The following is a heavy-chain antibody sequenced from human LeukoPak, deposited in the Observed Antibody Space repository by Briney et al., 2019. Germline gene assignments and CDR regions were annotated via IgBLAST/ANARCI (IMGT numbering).Heavy chain of an antibody. D-gene: IGHD3-22*01. J-gene: IGHJ4*02. CDR3: ATHNNYYDSSGYYDFDY. Sequence: SQTLSLTCALSGDSVSSNSAAWNWIRQSPSRGLEWLGRTYYRSKWYNDYAVSVKSRITINPDTSKNQFSLQLNSVTPEDTAVYYCATHNNYYDSSGYYDFDYWGQGTLVTVSS. CDR2: TYYRSKWYN. V-gene: IGHV6-1*01. CDR1: GDSVSSNSAA.